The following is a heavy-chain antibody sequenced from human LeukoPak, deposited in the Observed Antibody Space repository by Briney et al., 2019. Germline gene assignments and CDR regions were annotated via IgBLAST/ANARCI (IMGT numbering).Heavy chain of an antibody. V-gene: IGHV3-23*01. CDR3: AHGSMYQLDY. CDR1: GFTFSSHG. CDR2: IVGGAGGT. Sequence: GGSLRLSCAASGFTFSSHGMSWVRQAPGKGLEWVSGIVGGAGGTYYADSVKGRFTISRDNSKNTLYLQMNSLRAEDTAVYYCAHGSMYQLDYWGQGTLVTVSS. D-gene: IGHD2-2*01. J-gene: IGHJ4*02.